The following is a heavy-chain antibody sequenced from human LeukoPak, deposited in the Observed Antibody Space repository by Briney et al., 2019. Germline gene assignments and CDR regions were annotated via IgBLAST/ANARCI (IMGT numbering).Heavy chain of an antibody. J-gene: IGHJ3*02. CDR3: AKGTIIVGPGAFDI. Sequence: PGGSLRLSCAASGFTFDDYAMHWVRQAPGKGLEWVSGISWNSGSIGYADSVKGRFTISRDNAKNSLYLQMNSLRAEDTALYYCAKGTIIVGPGAFDIWGQGTMVTVSS. D-gene: IGHD1-26*01. CDR1: GFTFDDYA. CDR2: ISWNSGSI. V-gene: IGHV3-9*01.